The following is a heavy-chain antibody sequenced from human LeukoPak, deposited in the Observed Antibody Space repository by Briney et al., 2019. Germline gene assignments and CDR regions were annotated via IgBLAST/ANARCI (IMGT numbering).Heavy chain of an antibody. Sequence: GGSLRLSCAASGFTFSSYAMSWVRQAPGKGLEWVANIKQDGSEKNYVDSVKGRFIISRDNAKNSLYLQMNTLRADDTAVYYCARDGFGTGSNWGQGTLVTVSS. D-gene: IGHD3-16*01. J-gene: IGHJ4*02. V-gene: IGHV3-7*03. CDR3: ARDGFGTGSN. CDR2: IKQDGSEK. CDR1: GFTFSSYA.